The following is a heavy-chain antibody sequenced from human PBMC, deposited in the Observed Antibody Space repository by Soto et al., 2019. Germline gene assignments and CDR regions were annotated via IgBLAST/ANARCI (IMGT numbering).Heavy chain of an antibody. J-gene: IGHJ6*02. V-gene: IGHV1-69*13. CDR2: IIPIFGTA. CDR3: ARTTITIFGVVINYYYYGMDA. Sequence: SVKVSCKASGGTFSSYAISWVRQAPGQGLEWMGGIIPIFGTANYAQKFQGRVTVTADESTSTAYMELSSLRSEDTAVYYCARTTITIFGVVINYYYYGMDAWGQGTTVTVS. D-gene: IGHD3-3*01. CDR1: GGTFSSYA.